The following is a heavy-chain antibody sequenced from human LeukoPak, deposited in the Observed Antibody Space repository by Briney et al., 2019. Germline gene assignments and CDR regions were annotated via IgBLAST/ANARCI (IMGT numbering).Heavy chain of an antibody. Sequence: GGSLRLSCVASGFTFSTYSIHWVRQAPGKGLEWVSPISYDGSNRYYADSVKGRFTISRDNSKNTLYLQMDSLRIEDTAVYHCAREGAIVVVVAASVGAFNIWGQGTLVTVSS. CDR2: ISYDGSNR. CDR1: GFTFSTYS. CDR3: AREGAIVVVVAASVGAFNI. D-gene: IGHD2-15*01. J-gene: IGHJ3*02. V-gene: IGHV3-30-3*01.